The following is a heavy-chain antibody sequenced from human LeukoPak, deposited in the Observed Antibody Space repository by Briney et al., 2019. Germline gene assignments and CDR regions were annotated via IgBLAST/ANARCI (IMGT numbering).Heavy chain of an antibody. J-gene: IGHJ4*02. CDR3: ARVGGAAAVTMYFEY. CDR1: GITFSGYS. D-gene: IGHD6-25*01. V-gene: IGHV3-48*02. Sequence: GGSLRLSCGVSGITFSGYSMIWVRQAPGKGLEWLSFMTTSGNTIFYAESVKERFTISSDNAKKTLYLQMNSLRDEDTAVYYCARVGGAAAVTMYFEYWGQGTLVTVSS. CDR2: MTTSGNTI.